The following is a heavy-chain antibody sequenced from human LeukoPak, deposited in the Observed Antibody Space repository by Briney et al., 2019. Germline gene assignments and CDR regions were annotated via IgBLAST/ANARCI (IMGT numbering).Heavy chain of an antibody. CDR2: ISAYNGNT. CDR3: ARAALYSGSYYFFDY. J-gene: IGHJ4*02. Sequence: ASVKVSCKASGYTFTSYAMNWVRQAPGQGLEWMGWISAYNGNTDYAQKLQGRVTMTTDTSTSTAYMELRSLRSDDTAVYYCARAALYSGSYYFFDYWGQGTLVTVSS. D-gene: IGHD1-26*01. V-gene: IGHV1-18*01. CDR1: GYTFTSYA.